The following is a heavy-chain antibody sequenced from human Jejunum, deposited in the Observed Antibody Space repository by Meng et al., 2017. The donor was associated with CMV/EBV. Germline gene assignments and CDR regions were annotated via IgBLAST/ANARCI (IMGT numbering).Heavy chain of an antibody. V-gene: IGHV3-48*03. CDR2: IRSSGGTI. D-gene: IGHD3-3*01. Sequence: FSTYEMNWVRQAPGKGLEWISYIRSSGGTIYYADSVKGRFTISRDNAKNSLYLQMNSLRAEDTAVYYCARGDYDFWGGYWGQGTLVTVSS. CDR1: FSTYE. CDR3: ARGDYDFWGGY. J-gene: IGHJ4*02.